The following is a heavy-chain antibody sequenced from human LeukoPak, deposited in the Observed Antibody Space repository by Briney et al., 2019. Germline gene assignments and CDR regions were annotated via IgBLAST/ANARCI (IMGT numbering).Heavy chain of an antibody. CDR2: ISGSGRSM. V-gene: IGHV3-23*01. Sequence: GGFLRLSCAASGFTFSSYAMSWVRQAPGKGLEWVSSISGSGRSMYYADSVKGRFTISRDSSKNTLYLQMNSLRAEDTAVYYCAKTTAVATPPLYFQNWGQGTLVTVSS. CDR3: AKTTAVATPPLYFQN. D-gene: IGHD4-23*01. CDR1: GFTFSSYA. J-gene: IGHJ1*01.